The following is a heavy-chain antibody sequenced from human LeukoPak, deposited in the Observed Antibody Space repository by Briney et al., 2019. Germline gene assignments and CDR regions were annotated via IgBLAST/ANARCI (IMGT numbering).Heavy chain of an antibody. V-gene: IGHV4-31*03. D-gene: IGHD3-22*01. CDR3: ARRYYDSSGSPFDY. Sequence: PSQTLSLTCTVSGGSISSGGYYWSWIRQHPGKGLEWIGYIYYSGSTYYNPSLKSRVTISVDTSENQFSLKLSSVTAADTAVYYCARRYYDSSGSPFDYWGQGTLVTVSS. CDR1: GGSISSGGYY. CDR2: IYYSGST. J-gene: IGHJ4*02.